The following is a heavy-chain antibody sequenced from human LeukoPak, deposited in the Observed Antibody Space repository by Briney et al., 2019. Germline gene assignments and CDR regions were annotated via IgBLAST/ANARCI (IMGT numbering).Heavy chain of an antibody. Sequence: GASVKVSCKASGYTFTSYGISWVRQAPGQGLEWMGWISAYNGNTNYAQRLQGRVTMTTDTSTSTAYMELRSLRSDDTAVYYCARLTHYDSSGYPDAFDIWGQGTMATVSS. CDR3: ARLTHYDSSGYPDAFDI. V-gene: IGHV1-18*01. D-gene: IGHD3-22*01. CDR2: ISAYNGNT. CDR1: GYTFTSYG. J-gene: IGHJ3*02.